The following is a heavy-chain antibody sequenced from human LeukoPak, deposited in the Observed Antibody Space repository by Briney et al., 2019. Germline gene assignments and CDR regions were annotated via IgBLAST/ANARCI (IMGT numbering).Heavy chain of an antibody. J-gene: IGHJ4*02. CDR3: ASLWSGYYVAY. CDR1: GGSISSYY. V-gene: IGHV4-59*01. Sequence: SETLSLTCTVSGGSISSYYWSWIRQPPGKGLEWIGYIYYSGSTNYNPSLKSRVTISVDTSKNQFSLKLSSVTAADTAVYYCASLWSGYYVAYWGQGTLVTVSS. CDR2: IYYSGST. D-gene: IGHD3-3*01.